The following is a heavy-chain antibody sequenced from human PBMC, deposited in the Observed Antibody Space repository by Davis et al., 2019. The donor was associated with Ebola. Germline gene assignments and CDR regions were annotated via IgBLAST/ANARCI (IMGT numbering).Heavy chain of an antibody. CDR3: ARESYDILTGYSPD. J-gene: IGHJ4*02. CDR2: IYHSGST. Sequence: SETLSLTCAVYGGSFSGYYWSWIRQPPGKGLEWIGEIYHSGSTNYNPSLKSRVTISVDKSKNQFSLKLSSVTAADTAVYYCARESYDILTGYSPDWGQGTLVTVSS. V-gene: IGHV4-34*01. D-gene: IGHD3-9*01. CDR1: GGSFSGYY.